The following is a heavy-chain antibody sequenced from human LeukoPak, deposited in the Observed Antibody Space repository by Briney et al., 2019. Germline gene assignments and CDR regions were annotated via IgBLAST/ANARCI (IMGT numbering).Heavy chain of an antibody. D-gene: IGHD3-3*01. V-gene: IGHV4-59*01. Sequence: PPETLSLTCTVSGGSISSYYWSWIRQPPGKGLEWIGYIYYSGSTNYNPSLKSRVTLSVDTSKNQFSLKLSSVTAADTAVYYCASGGFWSGYYSDYYYGMDVWGQGTTVTVSS. CDR1: GGSISSYY. CDR3: ASGGFWSGYYSDYYYGMDV. J-gene: IGHJ6*02. CDR2: IYYSGST.